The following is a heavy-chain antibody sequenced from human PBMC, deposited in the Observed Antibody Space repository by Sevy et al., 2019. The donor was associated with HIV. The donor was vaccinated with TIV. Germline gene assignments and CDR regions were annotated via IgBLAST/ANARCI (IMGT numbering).Heavy chain of an antibody. Sequence: GESLKISCRGSGYSFTSYWIGWVRQMPGKGLEWMGNIYPGDSGTRHSPSFQGQVTISADKSISTAYLQWSSLKASDTAMYYCARGPLYSSGCADYWGQGTLVTVSS. CDR3: ARGPLYSSGCADY. D-gene: IGHD6-19*01. CDR2: IYPGDSGT. J-gene: IGHJ4*02. V-gene: IGHV5-51*01. CDR1: GYSFTSYW.